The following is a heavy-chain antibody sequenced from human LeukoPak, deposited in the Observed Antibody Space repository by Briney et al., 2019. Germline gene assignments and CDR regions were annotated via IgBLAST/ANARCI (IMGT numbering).Heavy chain of an antibody. Sequence: QSGGSLRLSCAASGFTFGSYSMNWVRQAPGKGLEWVSYISSSGSAKYYADSVEGRFTISRDNAKNSLYLQMNSLRDEDTAVYYCARDLRNYYGMDVWGQGTTVTVS. CDR1: GFTFGSYS. CDR3: ARDLRNYYGMDV. D-gene: IGHD1-14*01. J-gene: IGHJ6*02. CDR2: ISSSGSAK. V-gene: IGHV3-48*02.